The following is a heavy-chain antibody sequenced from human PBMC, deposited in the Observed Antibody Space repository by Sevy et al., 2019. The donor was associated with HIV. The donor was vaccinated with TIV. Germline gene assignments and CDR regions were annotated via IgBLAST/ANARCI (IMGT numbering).Heavy chain of an antibody. CDR3: SRGYCSRTSCFPWFYMDV. D-gene: IGHD2-2*01. Sequence: ASVKVSCKASGYTFTGYYMHWVRQAPGQGLEWMGGINPNSGGTNYAQKFQGRVTMTRDTYISTAYMELSRLRSDDTAVSYCSRGYCSRTSCFPWFYMDVCGKGTTVTVSS. CDR1: GYTFTGYY. CDR2: INPNSGGT. J-gene: IGHJ6*03. V-gene: IGHV1-2*02.